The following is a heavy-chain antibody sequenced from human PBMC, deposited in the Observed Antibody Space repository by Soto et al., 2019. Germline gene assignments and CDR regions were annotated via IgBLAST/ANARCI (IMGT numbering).Heavy chain of an antibody. J-gene: IGHJ4*02. CDR1: GFTFSSYS. V-gene: IGHV3-21*01. D-gene: IGHD3-22*01. Sequence: EVQLVESGGGLVKPGGSLRLSCAASGFTFSSYSMNWVRQAPGKGLEWVSSISSSSSYIYYADSVKGRFTISRDNAKNSLYLQMNSPRAEDTAVYYCARDDYYDSSGYLAPLDYWGQGTLVTVSS. CDR2: ISSSSSYI. CDR3: ARDDYYDSSGYLAPLDY.